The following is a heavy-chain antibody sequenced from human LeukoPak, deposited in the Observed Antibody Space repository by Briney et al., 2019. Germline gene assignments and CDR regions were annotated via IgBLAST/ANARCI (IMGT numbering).Heavy chain of an antibody. CDR3: ARGVEGVVVITNYFDY. CDR2: INHSGST. V-gene: IGHV4-34*01. CDR1: GGSFSGYY. J-gene: IGHJ4*02. D-gene: IGHD3-22*01. Sequence: KPSETLSLTCAVYGGSFSGYYWSWIRQPPGKGLEWIGEINHSGSTNYNPSLKSRVTISVDTSKNQFSLKLSSVTAADTAVYYCARGVEGVVVITNYFDYWGQGALVTVSS.